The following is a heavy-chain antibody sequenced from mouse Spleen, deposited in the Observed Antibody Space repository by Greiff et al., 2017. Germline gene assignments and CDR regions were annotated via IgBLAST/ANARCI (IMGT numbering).Heavy chain of an antibody. J-gene: IGHJ4*01. D-gene: IGHD2-3*01. Sequence: VKLVESGPGLVAPSQSLSITCTVSGFSLTSYGVHWVRQPPGKGLEWLVVIWSDGSTTYNSALKSRLSISKDNSKSQVFLKMNSLQTDDTAMYYCARNFDDGYGNYAMDYWGQGTSVTVSS. CDR3: ARNFDDGYGNYAMDY. CDR2: IWSDGST. V-gene: IGHV2-6*02. CDR1: GFSLTSYG.